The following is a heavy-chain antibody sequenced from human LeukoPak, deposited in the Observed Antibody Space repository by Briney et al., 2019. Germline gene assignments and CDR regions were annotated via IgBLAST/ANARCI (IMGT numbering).Heavy chain of an antibody. Sequence: PGGSLRLSCAASGFTFSNYWMSWVRQAPGKGLEWVANIKHDGSEKYYVDSVKGRFTISRDNSKNTLYLQMNSLRAEDTAVYYCARGIAAAGTRTYGMDVWGQGTTVTASS. V-gene: IGHV3-7*02. CDR3: ARGIAAAGTRTYGMDV. D-gene: IGHD6-13*01. CDR2: IKHDGSEK. CDR1: GFTFSNYW. J-gene: IGHJ6*02.